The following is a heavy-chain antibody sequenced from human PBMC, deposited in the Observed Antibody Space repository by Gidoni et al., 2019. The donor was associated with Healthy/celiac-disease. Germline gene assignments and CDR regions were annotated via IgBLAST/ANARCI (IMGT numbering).Heavy chain of an antibody. V-gene: IGHV3-73*02. CDR3: TSLWAPYDYVWGSYRTQFDY. D-gene: IGHD3-16*02. Sequence: EVQLVESGGGLVQPGGSLKLSCAASGFTFRGSAMHWVRQASGKGLEWVGRIRSKANSYATAYAASVKGRFTISRDDSKNTAYLQMNSLKTEDTAVYYCTSLWAPYDYVWGSYRTQFDYWGQGTLVTVSS. CDR1: GFTFRGSA. J-gene: IGHJ4*02. CDR2: IRSKANSYAT.